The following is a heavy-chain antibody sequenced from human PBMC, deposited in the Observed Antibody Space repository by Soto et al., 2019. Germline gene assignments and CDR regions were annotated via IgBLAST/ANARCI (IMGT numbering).Heavy chain of an antibody. CDR2: IMPVFATP. V-gene: IGHV1-69*12. D-gene: IGHD3-3*02. Sequence: QVQLVQSGAEVKKPGSSVKVSCKASGGTFSTSAISWVRQAPGQGLEWVGGIMPVFATPDYAQKFQGRVTISADESTTTAYLELNSLRTDDTAVYYCARDTDRQQLGGNYYYILDVWGQGTAIIVSS. CDR3: ARDTDRQQLGGNYYYILDV. J-gene: IGHJ6*02. CDR1: GGTFSTSA.